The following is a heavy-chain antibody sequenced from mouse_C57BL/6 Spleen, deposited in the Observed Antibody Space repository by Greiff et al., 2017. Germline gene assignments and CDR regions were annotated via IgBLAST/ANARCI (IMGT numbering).Heavy chain of an antibody. CDR2: INYDGSST. CDR3: ARAYYGSSSGDFDY. V-gene: IGHV5-16*01. D-gene: IGHD1-1*01. Sequence: EVQLMESEGGLVQPGSSMKLSCTASGFTFSDYYMAWVRQVPEKGLEWVANINYDGSSTYYLDSLKSRFIISRDNAKNILYLQMSSLKSEDTATYYCARAYYGSSSGDFDYWGQGTTLTVSS. J-gene: IGHJ2*01. CDR1: GFTFSDYY.